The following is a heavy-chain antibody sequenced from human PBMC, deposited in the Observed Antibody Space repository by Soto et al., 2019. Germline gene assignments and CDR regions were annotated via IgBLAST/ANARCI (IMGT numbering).Heavy chain of an antibody. D-gene: IGHD6-13*01. CDR1: GFTFSGSA. J-gene: IGHJ4*02. V-gene: IGHV3-73*01. CDR2: IRSKANSYAT. Sequence: GGSLRLSCAASGFTFSGSAMHWVRQASGKGLEWVGRIRSKANSYATAYAASVKGRFTISRDDSKNTAYLQMNSLKTEDTAVYYCTRHKIAAPKQFDYWGQGTLVTVSS. CDR3: TRHKIAAPKQFDY.